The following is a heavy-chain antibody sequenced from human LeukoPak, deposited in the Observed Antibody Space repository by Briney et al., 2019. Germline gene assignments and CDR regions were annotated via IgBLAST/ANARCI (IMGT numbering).Heavy chain of an antibody. D-gene: IGHD4-11*01. CDR3: ARASVTVTTGHNAFDI. CDR1: GFTFGSYW. CDR2: IKQDESEK. V-gene: IGHV3-7*01. J-gene: IGHJ3*02. Sequence: PGGSLRLSCAASGFTFGSYWMNWVRRAPGKGLEWVANIKQDESEKYYVDSVKGRFTISRDNAKNSVYLQMNSLRAEDTAVYYCARASVTVTTGHNAFDIWGQGTMVTVSS.